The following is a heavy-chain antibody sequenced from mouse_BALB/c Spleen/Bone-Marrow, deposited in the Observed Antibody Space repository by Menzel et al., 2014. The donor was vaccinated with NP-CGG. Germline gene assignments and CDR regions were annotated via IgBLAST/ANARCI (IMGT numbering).Heavy chain of an antibody. J-gene: IGHJ2*02. D-gene: IGHD1-2*01. CDR3: AYNSLLRMYSFDY. CDR2: IDPANGNT. Sequence: EVQLQQPGAELVKPGASVKLSCTASGFNIKDIYMHWVKQRPEQGLEWIGRIDPANGNTKYDPQFQGKAPITADTSSHTAYLQLSSLTSDDTAVYYSAYNSLLRMYSFDYWGQGTSLTASS. CDR1: GFNIKDIY. V-gene: IGHV14-3*02.